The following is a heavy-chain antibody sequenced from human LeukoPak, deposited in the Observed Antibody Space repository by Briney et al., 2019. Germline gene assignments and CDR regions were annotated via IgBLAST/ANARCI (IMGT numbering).Heavy chain of an antibody. CDR2: THTSGSP. D-gene: IGHD6-19*01. Sequence: PSETLSLTCTVSGGSMTHYFWNWIRQPPGKGLEWIGYTHTSGSPDYSRSLKSRVTISLDTSKNQFSLKLSSVTAADTAVYYCARVDIAVAPRLVLLGKSTRINWFDPWGQGTLVTVSS. V-gene: IGHV4-4*09. J-gene: IGHJ5*02. CDR1: GGSMTHYF. CDR3: ARVDIAVAPRLVLLGKSTRINWFDP.